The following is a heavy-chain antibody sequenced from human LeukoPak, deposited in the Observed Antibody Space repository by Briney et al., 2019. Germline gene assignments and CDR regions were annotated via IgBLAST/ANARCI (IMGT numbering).Heavy chain of an antibody. V-gene: IGHV1-18*01. CDR3: ARGYYDSSGYDPGLGY. Sequence: GSVKVSCKASGYTFTSYGISWVRQAPGQGLEWMGWISAYNGNTHYAQKLQGRVTMTTDTSTSTAYMELRSLRSDDTAVYWCARGYYDSSGYDPGLGYWGQGTLVTVSS. J-gene: IGHJ4*02. D-gene: IGHD3-22*01. CDR1: GYTFTSYG. CDR2: ISAYNGNT.